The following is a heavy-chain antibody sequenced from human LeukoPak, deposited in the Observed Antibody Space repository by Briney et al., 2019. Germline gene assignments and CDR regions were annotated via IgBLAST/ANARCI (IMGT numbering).Heavy chain of an antibody. CDR2: DGSST. CDR1: GFTFSSHW. J-gene: IGHJ6*02. Sequence: GGCLRLSCAVSGFTFSSHWMHWARQAPGKGLVWVSGDGSSTTYADSVKGRFTVSGDNAKNTLYLQMNSLRAEDTAVYYCARGRYYGMDVWGQGTTVTVSS. CDR3: ARGRYYGMDV. V-gene: IGHV3-74*01.